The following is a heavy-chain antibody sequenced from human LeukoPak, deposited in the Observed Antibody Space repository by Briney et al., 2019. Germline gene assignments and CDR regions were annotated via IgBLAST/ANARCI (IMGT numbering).Heavy chain of an antibody. J-gene: IGHJ4*02. D-gene: IGHD3-9*01. Sequence: ASVTVSCTVSGYTLTELSMHWVRQAPGKGLEWMGGFDPEDGETIYAQKFQGRVTMTEDTSTDTAYMELSSLRSEDTAVYYCATGWRLTGYFDYWGQGTLVTVSS. V-gene: IGHV1-24*01. CDR2: FDPEDGET. CDR3: ATGWRLTGYFDY. CDR1: GYTLTELS.